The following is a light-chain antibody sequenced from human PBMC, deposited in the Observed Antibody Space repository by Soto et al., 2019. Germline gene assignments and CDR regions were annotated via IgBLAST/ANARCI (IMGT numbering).Light chain of an antibody. J-gene: IGLJ1*01. CDR2: NVN. Sequence: QSALTQPASVSGSPGQSITISCTGTSSDVGGYNYVSWYQQRSGKAPKLMLYNVNNRPSGVSNRFSGSKSGSTASLPISGLQAEDEADYSCSSYTSSDTYVFGTGTKVTVL. V-gene: IGLV2-14*03. CDR3: SSYTSSDTYV. CDR1: SSDVGGYNY.